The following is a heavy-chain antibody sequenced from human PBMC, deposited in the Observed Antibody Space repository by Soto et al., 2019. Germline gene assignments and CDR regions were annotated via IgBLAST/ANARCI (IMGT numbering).Heavy chain of an antibody. D-gene: IGHD2-2*01. CDR1: GGSISSSSYY. CDR3: ARQRSRHTYDIVVVPADSEFDY. Sequence: SETLSLTCTVSGGSISSSSYYWGWIRQPPGKGLEWIGSIYYSGSTYYNPSLKSRVTISVDTSKNQFSLKLGSVTAADTAVYYCARQRSRHTYDIVVVPADSEFDYWGQGTLVTVSS. V-gene: IGHV4-39*01. CDR2: IYYSGST. J-gene: IGHJ4*02.